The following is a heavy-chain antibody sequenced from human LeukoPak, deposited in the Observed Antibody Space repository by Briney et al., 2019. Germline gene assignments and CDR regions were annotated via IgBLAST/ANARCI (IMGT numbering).Heavy chain of an antibody. CDR1: GFTFDSFG. CDR2: FGTRSTSV. Sequence: GGSLRLSCAASGFTFDSFGMHWVRQASGKGLEWVSSFGTRSTSVYHAGSVKGRFAISRDNAKNSLYLQMNSLRAEDTALYYCAREVSEGFDFWGQGTLVTVSS. D-gene: IGHD3-22*01. J-gene: IGHJ4*02. V-gene: IGHV3-21*01. CDR3: AREVSEGFDF.